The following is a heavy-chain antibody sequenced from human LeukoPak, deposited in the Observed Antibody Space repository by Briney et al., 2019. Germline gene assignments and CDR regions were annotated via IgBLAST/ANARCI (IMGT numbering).Heavy chain of an antibody. D-gene: IGHD6-19*01. V-gene: IGHV1-69*06. CDR3: ARTISSSGWYPVAVYYFDY. J-gene: IGHJ4*02. Sequence: SVKVSCKASGGTFSSYAISWVRQAPGQGLEWMGGIIPIFGTANYAQKFQGRVTITADKSTSTAYMELSSLRSDDTAVYYCARTISSSGWYPVAVYYFDYWGQGTLVTVSS. CDR2: IIPIFGTA. CDR1: GGTFSSYA.